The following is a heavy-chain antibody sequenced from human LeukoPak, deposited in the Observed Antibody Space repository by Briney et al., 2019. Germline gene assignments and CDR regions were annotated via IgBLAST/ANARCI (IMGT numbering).Heavy chain of an antibody. CDR1: GFTFSNFV. D-gene: IGHD2-2*01. V-gene: IGHV3-23*01. Sequence: GGSLRLSCAASGFTFSNFVMGWVRQAPEKGLEYVCSISSSGATTFYADSVKGRFTVSRDNSKNTLYLQMNSLRAEDTAVYYCVKAAKLYCSSTSCSYFDYWGQGTLVTVSS. J-gene: IGHJ4*02. CDR2: ISSSGATT. CDR3: VKAAKLYCSSTSCSYFDY.